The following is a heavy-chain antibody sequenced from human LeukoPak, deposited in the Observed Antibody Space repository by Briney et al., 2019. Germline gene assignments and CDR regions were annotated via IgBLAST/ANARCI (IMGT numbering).Heavy chain of an antibody. J-gene: IGHJ5*02. D-gene: IGHD1-26*01. CDR3: ARGSGSYNWFDP. V-gene: IGHV4-39*07. Sequence: PSETLSLTCTVSGGSISSSNFYWGWIRQPPGKGLEWIGSIYYRGSTSYNTSLKSRVTISVDTSKNQFSLKLSSVTAADTAVYYCARGSGSYNWFDPWGQGTLVTVSS. CDR2: IYYRGST. CDR1: GGSISSSNFY.